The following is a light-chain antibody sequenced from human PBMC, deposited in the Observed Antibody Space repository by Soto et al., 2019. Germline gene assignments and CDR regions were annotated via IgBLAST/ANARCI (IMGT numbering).Light chain of an antibody. J-gene: IGKJ1*01. CDR1: QNIRSNY. CDR2: GAS. V-gene: IGKV3-20*01. CDR3: QQYGSSPWT. Sequence: EIVLTQSPGTLSLSPVERATLSCRASQNIRSNYLAWHQQKPGQAPRLLIYGASNRATGIPDRFSGSGSGTDFTLSISRLEPEDFAVYYCQQYGSSPWTFGQGTEVEIK.